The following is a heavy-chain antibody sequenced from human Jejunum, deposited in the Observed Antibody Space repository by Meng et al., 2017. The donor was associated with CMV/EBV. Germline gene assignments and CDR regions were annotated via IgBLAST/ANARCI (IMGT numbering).Heavy chain of an antibody. J-gene: IGHJ6*02. Sequence: SGGSIFGYSWSWIRQPPGKGPEWIGYIYYSGSTNYNPSLKSRVTISVDTSKNQFSLKVTAVTAADTAVYYCARADTPSFFYGMDVWGQGTTVTVSS. CDR3: ARADTPSFFYGMDV. D-gene: IGHD3-3*01. CDR1: GGSIFGYS. V-gene: IGHV4-59*01. CDR2: IYYSGST.